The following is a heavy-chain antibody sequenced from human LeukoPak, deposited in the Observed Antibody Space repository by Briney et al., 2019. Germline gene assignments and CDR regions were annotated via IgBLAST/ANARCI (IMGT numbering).Heavy chain of an antibody. CDR2: ISSSSTTL. V-gene: IGHV3-48*02. Sequence: PGGSLRLSCAVSGFTFSNYSMNWVRQAPGKGLEWVSYISSSSTTLFYADSVKGRFTIPRDNAKNLLFLQMNSLRDEDTAVYYCARDGFSDYWGQGTLVTVSS. CDR3: ARDGFSDY. D-gene: IGHD3-10*01. J-gene: IGHJ4*02. CDR1: GFTFSNYS.